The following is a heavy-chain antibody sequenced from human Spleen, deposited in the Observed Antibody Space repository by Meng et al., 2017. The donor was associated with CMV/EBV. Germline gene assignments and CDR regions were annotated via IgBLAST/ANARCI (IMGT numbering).Heavy chain of an antibody. V-gene: IGHV1-18*01. J-gene: IGHJ4*02. CDR3: ARAKRWDGYNVDY. CDR2: ISGYNGDT. CDR1: GYKFTSYG. Sequence: KASGYKFTSYGISWVRQAPGQGLEWMGWISGYNGDTNYAQKLQGRITMTTDTSTSTAYMELRSLRSDDTAVYYCARAKRWDGYNVDYWGQGTLVTVSS. D-gene: IGHD5-24*01.